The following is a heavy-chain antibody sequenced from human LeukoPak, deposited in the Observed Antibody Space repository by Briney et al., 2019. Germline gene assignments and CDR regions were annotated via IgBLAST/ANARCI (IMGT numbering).Heavy chain of an antibody. CDR2: INPNSGGT. CDR1: EYTFTGYY. CDR3: ARERITMVRGAKSNWFDP. Sequence: GASVKVSCKASEYTFTGYYMHWVRQAPGQGLEWMRWINPNSGGTNYAQKFQGRVTMTRDTSISTAYMELSRLRSDDTAVYYCARERITMVRGAKSNWFDPWGQGTLVTVSS. V-gene: IGHV1-2*02. J-gene: IGHJ5*02. D-gene: IGHD3-10*01.